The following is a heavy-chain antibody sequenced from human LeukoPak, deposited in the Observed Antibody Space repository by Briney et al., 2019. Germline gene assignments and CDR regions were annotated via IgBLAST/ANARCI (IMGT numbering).Heavy chain of an antibody. CDR2: MKEYGGEA. CDR1: GVTFSNYW. J-gene: IGHJ4*02. V-gene: IGHV3-7*01. Sequence: GGSLRLSCAASGVTFSNYWVTWVRQAPGQGLQWAANMKEYGGEAFYVDSVEGRFTFSRDNGRNSLYLQMNRLKVEDTAVYYCAIFHLRFWGQGTLVTVSS. CDR3: AIFHLRF. D-gene: IGHD3-3*01.